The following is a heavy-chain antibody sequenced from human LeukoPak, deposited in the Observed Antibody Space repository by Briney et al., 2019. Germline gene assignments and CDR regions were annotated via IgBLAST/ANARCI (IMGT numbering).Heavy chain of an antibody. D-gene: IGHD3-9*01. J-gene: IGHJ4*02. CDR3: ARYLYFVILTGYYYFDY. CDR2: IIPIFGTA. CDR1: GGTFSSYA. V-gene: IGHV1-69*01. Sequence: SVKVSCKASGGTFSSYAISWVRQAPGQGLEWMGGIIPIFGTANYAQKFQGRVTITADESTSTAYMELSSLRSEDTAVYYCARYLYFVILTGYYYFDYWGQGTLVTVSS.